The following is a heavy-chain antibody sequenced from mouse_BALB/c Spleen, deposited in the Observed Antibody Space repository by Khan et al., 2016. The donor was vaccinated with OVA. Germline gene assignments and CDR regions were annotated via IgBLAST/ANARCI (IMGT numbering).Heavy chain of an antibody. J-gene: IGHJ2*01. Sequence: QVHVKQSGAELVKAGASVKMSCKASGYTFTSYWMHWVKQRLGQGLEWFAETNPTNGRTYYNEKFKSKATLTVDNSSSKAYMLLSGPTVESSAVYYCARIKKIVATYFDYWGQGTTLTVSS. CDR3: ARIKKIVATYFDY. V-gene: IGHV1S81*02. D-gene: IGHD1-1*01. CDR2: TNPTNGRT. CDR1: GYTFTSYW.